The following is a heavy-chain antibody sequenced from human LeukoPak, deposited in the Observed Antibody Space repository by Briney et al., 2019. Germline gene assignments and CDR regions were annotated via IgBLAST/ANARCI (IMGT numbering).Heavy chain of an antibody. J-gene: IGHJ4*02. Sequence: GGSLRLSCAASGFTFSDYWMSWVRQAPGKGLEWVSAISGSGGDTYYADSVKGRFTISRDNSKNTPYLQMSSLRAEDTAVYYCAKDLGSVVTPPSLDFWGQGTLVTVSS. D-gene: IGHD4-23*01. V-gene: IGHV3-23*01. CDR3: AKDLGSVVTPPSLDF. CDR1: GFTFSDYW. CDR2: ISGSGGDT.